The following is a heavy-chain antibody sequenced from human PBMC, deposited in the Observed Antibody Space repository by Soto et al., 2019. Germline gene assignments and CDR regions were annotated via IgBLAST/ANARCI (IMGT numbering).Heavy chain of an antibody. D-gene: IGHD4-17*01. V-gene: IGHV3-53*01. Sequence: GGCLRLACAASGFTVSSNYMSWVRQAPGKGLEWVSVIYSGGSTYYADSVKGRFTISRDNSKNTLYLQMNSLRAEDTAVYYCASDQGGYGDYVAYWGQGTLVTVSS. CDR3: ASDQGGYGDYVAY. CDR2: IYSGGST. J-gene: IGHJ4*02. CDR1: GFTVSSNY.